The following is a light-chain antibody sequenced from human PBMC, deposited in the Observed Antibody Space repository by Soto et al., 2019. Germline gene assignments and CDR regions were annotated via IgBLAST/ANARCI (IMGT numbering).Light chain of an antibody. Sequence: DIQMTQSPFSLSASMGDRVTITCRASQPINNYLTWYQQKPGKAPKLLIYLTSSLQTGVPSRFSGGGSGTKFCLTISSLQPEDIATYYCQQSYSTPLTFGGGTKVEIQ. CDR1: QPINNY. CDR2: LTS. V-gene: IGKV1-39*01. J-gene: IGKJ4*01. CDR3: QQSYSTPLT.